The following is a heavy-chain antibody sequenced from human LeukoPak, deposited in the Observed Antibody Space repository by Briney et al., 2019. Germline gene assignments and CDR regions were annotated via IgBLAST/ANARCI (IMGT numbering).Heavy chain of an antibody. CDR3: ATALREYSSSPLDY. D-gene: IGHD6-6*01. J-gene: IGHJ4*02. Sequence: GASVKVSCKASGYTFTSYGISWVRQAPGQGLEWMGWISAYNGNTNYAQKLQGRVTMTTDTSTSTAYMELRSLRSEDTAVYYCATALREYSSSPLDYWGQGTLVTVSS. CDR2: ISAYNGNT. CDR1: GYTFTSYG. V-gene: IGHV1-18*01.